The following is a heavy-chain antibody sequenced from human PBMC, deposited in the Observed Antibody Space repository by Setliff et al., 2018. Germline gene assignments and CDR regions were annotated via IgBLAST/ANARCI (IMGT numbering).Heavy chain of an antibody. CDR1: GGSLSSYY. J-gene: IGHJ4*02. V-gene: IGHV4-59*01. D-gene: IGHD3-22*01. CDR3: AREYYYARSRNFDY. CDR2: IYYSGTT. Sequence: PSETLSLTCTVSGGSLSSYYWSWIRQPPGKGLEWIGHIYYSGTTNYNASLKNRVSISVDTSKNHFSLKLTSVTAADTAVYYCAREYYYARSRNFDYWGQGTLVTVSS.